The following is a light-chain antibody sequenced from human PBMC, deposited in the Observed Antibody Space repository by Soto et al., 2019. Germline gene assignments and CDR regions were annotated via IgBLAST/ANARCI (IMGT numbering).Light chain of an antibody. CDR2: DVS. CDR1: SSDVGGYNS. V-gene: IGLV2-14*01. J-gene: IGLJ1*01. CDR3: SSYATGGSYV. Sequence: QSALTQPASVSGSPGQSIAISCTGTSSDVGGYNSVSWYQQHPGKAPKLLIYDVSNRPSGVSNRFSGSKYGNTASLTISGLQAEDEADYYCSSYATGGSYVFGTGTKVTVL.